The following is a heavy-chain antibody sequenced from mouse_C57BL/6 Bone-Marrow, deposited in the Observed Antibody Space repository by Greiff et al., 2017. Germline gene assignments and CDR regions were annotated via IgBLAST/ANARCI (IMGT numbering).Heavy chain of an antibody. J-gene: IGHJ4*01. CDR1: GYAFSSSW. Sequence: QVQLQQSGPELVKPGASVKISCKASGYAFSSSWMNWVKQRPGKGLEWIGRIYPGDGDTNYNGKFKGKATLTADKSSSTAYMQLSSLTSEDSAVYFCAEGAWDNAMDDWGQGTSVTVSS. V-gene: IGHV1-82*01. CDR2: IYPGDGDT. CDR3: AEGAWDNAMDD. D-gene: IGHD4-1*01.